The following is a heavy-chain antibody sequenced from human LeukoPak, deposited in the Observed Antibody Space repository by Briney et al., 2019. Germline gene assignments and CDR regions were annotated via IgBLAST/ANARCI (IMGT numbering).Heavy chain of an antibody. CDR2: IWYEGSNK. CDR1: GFAFSSYW. J-gene: IGHJ4*02. CDR3: ARGLYDSSGYYYFPHY. V-gene: IGHV3-33*08. D-gene: IGHD3-22*01. Sequence: GGPRRLSCAASGFAFSSYWMNGGGQGPGKGLGWVAVIWYEGSNKNYADSAKGRLTISRASPKTTLYRQMNSLRAEDTAVYYCARGLYDSSGYYYFPHYWGQGTLVTVSS.